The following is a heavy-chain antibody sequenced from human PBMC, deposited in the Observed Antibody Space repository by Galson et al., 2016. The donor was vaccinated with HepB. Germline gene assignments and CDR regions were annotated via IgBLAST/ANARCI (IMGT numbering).Heavy chain of an antibody. J-gene: IGHJ4*02. V-gene: IGHV3-74*01. Sequence: SLRLSCAASGFTFTNYWIHWVRQAPGKGLVWVSGINNDGSSTFYADSVKGRFTISRDNAKNTMYLQMNSLRAEDTAVYYCGSVFEYWGRGTLVAVSS. CDR3: GSVFEY. CDR1: GFTFTNYW. CDR2: INNDGSST.